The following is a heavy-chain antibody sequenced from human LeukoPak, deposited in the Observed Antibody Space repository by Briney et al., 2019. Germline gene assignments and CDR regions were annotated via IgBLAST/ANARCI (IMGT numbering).Heavy chain of an antibody. CDR3: ARGGYFDWLSYGAFDY. J-gene: IGHJ4*02. D-gene: IGHD3-9*01. V-gene: IGHV4-59*01. CDR1: GGSISNYY. CDR2: IYYSGST. Sequence: PSETLSLTCTVSGGSISNYYWSWIRQPPGKGLEWIGYIYYSGSTNYNPSLKSRVTISVDTSKNQFPLKLSSVTAADTAVYYCARGGYFDWLSYGAFDYWGQGTLVTVSS.